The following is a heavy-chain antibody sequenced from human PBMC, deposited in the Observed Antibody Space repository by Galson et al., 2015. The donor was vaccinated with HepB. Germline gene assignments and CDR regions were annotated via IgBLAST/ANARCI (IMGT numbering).Heavy chain of an antibody. Sequence: SLRLSCAASGFTFSTYDMHWVRLAPGKGLEWVAVISYDGSNKYYADSVKGRFTISRDNSKNTLYLQMNSLSAEDTAVYYCAKGYSNNWGDFDYWGQGTLVTVSS. CDR1: GFTFSTYD. J-gene: IGHJ4*02. CDR3: AKGYSNNWGDFDY. CDR2: ISYDGSNK. D-gene: IGHD6-13*01. V-gene: IGHV3-30*18.